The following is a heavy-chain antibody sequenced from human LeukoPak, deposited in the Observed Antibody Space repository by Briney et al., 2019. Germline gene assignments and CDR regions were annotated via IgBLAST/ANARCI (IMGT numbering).Heavy chain of an antibody. CDR2: IYYSGNT. CDR3: ARLAEYCSGGSCYHN. J-gene: IGHJ4*02. CDR1: VGSISSSSSY. V-gene: IGHV4-39*01. D-gene: IGHD2-15*01. Sequence: PSDTLSLTCTVSVGSISSSSSYWGSIRQPPGKGLEWIGSIYYSGNTYYNPYLKSRVTISIDTTKNQFSLKLSSVTAADTAVYYCARLAEYCSGGSCYHNWGQGTLVTVSS.